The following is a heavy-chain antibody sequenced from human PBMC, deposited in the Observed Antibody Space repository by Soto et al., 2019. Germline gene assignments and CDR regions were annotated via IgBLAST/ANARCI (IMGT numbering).Heavy chain of an antibody. CDR3: ARGSLITIFGVVIPNWFDP. CDR2: ISAYNGNT. CDR1: GYTFTSYG. J-gene: IGHJ5*02. D-gene: IGHD3-3*01. V-gene: IGHV1-18*01. Sequence: QVQLVQSGAEVKKPGASVKVSCKASGYTFTSYGISWVRQAPGQGLEWMGWISAYNGNTNYAQKLQGRVTITTDTSRSTAYMGLRSLGSDDTAVYYCARGSLITIFGVVIPNWFDPWGQGTLVTVSS.